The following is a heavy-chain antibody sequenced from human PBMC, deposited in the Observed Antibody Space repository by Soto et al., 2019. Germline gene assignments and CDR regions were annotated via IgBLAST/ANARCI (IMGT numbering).Heavy chain of an antibody. Sequence: QLQESGPGLVKPSETMSLTCIVSGDSSSGGSFYWGWMRQLAGKGLEWIGSINYSGHTYHNPSLKSRVTISVDPSRNQFSLDLTSVTAADTAVYYCARQRAWYGEWAFDIWGQGTMVTVSS. CDR1: GDSSSGGSFY. CDR2: INYSGHT. J-gene: IGHJ3*02. CDR3: ARQRAWYGEWAFDI. D-gene: IGHD3-10*01. V-gene: IGHV4-39*01.